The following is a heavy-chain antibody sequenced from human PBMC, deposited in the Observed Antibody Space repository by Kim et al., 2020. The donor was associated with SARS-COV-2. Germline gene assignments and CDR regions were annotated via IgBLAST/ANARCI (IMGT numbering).Heavy chain of an antibody. D-gene: IGHD6-19*01. CDR1: GFTFSSYA. CDR2: ISYDGSNK. Sequence: GGSLRLSCAASGFTFSSYAMHWVRQAPGKGLEWVAVISYDGSNKYYADSVKGRFTISRDNSKNTLYLQMNSLRAEDTAVYYCASSGKRIAVAGPRYWGQG. CDR3: ASSGKRIAVAGPRY. J-gene: IGHJ4*02. V-gene: IGHV3-30*04.